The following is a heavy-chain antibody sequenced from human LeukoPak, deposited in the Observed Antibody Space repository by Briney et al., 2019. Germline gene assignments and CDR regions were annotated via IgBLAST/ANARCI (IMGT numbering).Heavy chain of an antibody. CDR2: ISNRGDGT. J-gene: IGHJ6*02. CDR3: AKDTSNGYTDSYYGMDV. CDR1: GFTFSDYA. V-gene: IGHV3-23*01. D-gene: IGHD5-24*01. Sequence: PGGSLRLSCAASGFTFSDYAMSWVRQAPGKGLEWVSGISNRGDGTYYAASVKGRFTISRDNSKNTVFLQMNSLRAEDTAVYYCAKDTSNGYTDSYYGMDVWGQGTTVTVSS.